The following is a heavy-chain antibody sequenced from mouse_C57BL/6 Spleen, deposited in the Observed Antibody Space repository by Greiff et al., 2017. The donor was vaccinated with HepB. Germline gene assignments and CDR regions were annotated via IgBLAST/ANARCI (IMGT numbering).Heavy chain of an antibody. Sequence: VQLQQSGAELVRPGASVKLSCKASGYTFTDYYINWVKQRPGQGLEWIARIYPGSGNTYYNEKFKGKATLTAEKSSSTAYMQLSSLTSEDAAVYFCARSGDYGSTYYWGQGTTLTVSS. CDR2: IYPGSGNT. V-gene: IGHV1-76*01. CDR3: ARSGDYGSTYY. CDR1: GYTFTDYY. J-gene: IGHJ2*01. D-gene: IGHD1-1*01.